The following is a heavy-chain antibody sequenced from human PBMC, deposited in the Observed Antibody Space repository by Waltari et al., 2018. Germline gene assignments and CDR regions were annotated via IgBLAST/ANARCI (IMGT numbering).Heavy chain of an antibody. V-gene: IGHV3-49*04. Sequence: EVQLVESGGGLVQPGRSLRLSCTASGFTFGDYAMSWVRQAPGKGLEWVGFIRSKAYGGTTEDAASVKGRFTISRDDSKSIAYLQMNSLKTEDTAVYYCTRIGGYSYVSWGQGTLVTVSS. D-gene: IGHD5-18*01. J-gene: IGHJ4*02. CDR1: GFTFGDYA. CDR3: TRIGGYSYVS. CDR2: IRSKAYGGTT.